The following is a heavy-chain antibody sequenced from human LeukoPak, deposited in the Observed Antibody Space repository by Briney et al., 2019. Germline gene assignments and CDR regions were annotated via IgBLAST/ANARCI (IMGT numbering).Heavy chain of an antibody. CDR1: GGTFSSYA. Sequence: SVKVSCKASGGTFSSYAISWVRQAPGQGLEWIGGIIPIFGTANYAQKFQGRVTITADKSTSTAYMELSSLRSEDTAVYYCASPGLGYCSGGSCYSEAFDIWGQGTMVTVSS. CDR2: IIPIFGTA. CDR3: ASPGLGYCSGGSCYSEAFDI. V-gene: IGHV1-69*06. J-gene: IGHJ3*02. D-gene: IGHD2-15*01.